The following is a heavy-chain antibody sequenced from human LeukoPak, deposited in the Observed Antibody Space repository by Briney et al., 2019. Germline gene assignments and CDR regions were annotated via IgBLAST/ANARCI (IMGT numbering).Heavy chain of an antibody. CDR2: ISWDGGST. CDR3: AKERRTNRELDY. J-gene: IGHJ4*02. CDR1: GFTFDDYA. D-gene: IGHD1-14*01. Sequence: GGSLRLSCAASGFTFDDYAMHWVRQAPGKGLEWVSLISWDGGSTYYADSVKGRFTISRDNSKNSLYLQMNSLRAEDTALYYCAKERRTNRELDYWGQGTLVTVSS. V-gene: IGHV3-43D*03.